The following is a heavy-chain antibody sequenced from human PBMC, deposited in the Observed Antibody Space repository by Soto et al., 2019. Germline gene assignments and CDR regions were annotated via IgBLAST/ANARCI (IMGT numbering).Heavy chain of an antibody. CDR1: GYTFTSYD. CDR3: ARAKRQVGKNYYFDY. D-gene: IGHD1-26*01. Sequence: SVKVSCRASGYTFTSYDINWVRQATVQGLEWMGWMNPNSGNTGYAQKFQGRVTMTRNTSISTAYMELSSLRSEDTAVYYCARAKRQVGKNYYFDYWGQGTLVTVSS. J-gene: IGHJ4*02. CDR2: MNPNSGNT. V-gene: IGHV1-8*01.